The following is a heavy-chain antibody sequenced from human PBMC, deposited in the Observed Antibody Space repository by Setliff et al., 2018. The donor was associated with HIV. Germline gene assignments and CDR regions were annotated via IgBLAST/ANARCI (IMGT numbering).Heavy chain of an antibody. CDR1: GGSISSGSYY. CDR2: IHTSGSS. CDR3: ARDLLGSSSLVDY. D-gene: IGHD6-6*01. Sequence: SETLSLTCTVSGGSISSGSYYWSWVRQPAGKGLEWIGHIHTSGSSSYNPSLKSRVIISLDTSKNQISLKLNSVTAADTAVYYCARDLLGSSSLVDYWGQGTLVTVSS. J-gene: IGHJ4*02. V-gene: IGHV4-61*09.